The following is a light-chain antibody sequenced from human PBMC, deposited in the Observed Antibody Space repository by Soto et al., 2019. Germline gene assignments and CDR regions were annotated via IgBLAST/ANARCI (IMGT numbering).Light chain of an antibody. CDR1: QDVGTNY. J-gene: IGKJ2*01. V-gene: IGKV3-20*01. CDR3: QQFINSPYMYI. Sequence: EVVLTKSPGTLSFPPGKDATLPCRPGQDVGTNYLAGYQQKPGQTHRLLIFGASSRASGVPGRFSGSVSGTDLTLTISRLEPEDSAVYYCQQFINSPYMYIFGQGTKVDIK. CDR2: GAS.